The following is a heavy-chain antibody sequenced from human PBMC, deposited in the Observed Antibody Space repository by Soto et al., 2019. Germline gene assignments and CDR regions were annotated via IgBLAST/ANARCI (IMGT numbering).Heavy chain of an antibody. CDR2: ISSSSSTI. CDR1: GFTFSIYS. V-gene: IGHV3-48*01. Sequence: GGALRLSCAASGFTFSIYSMNWVRQAPGKGLEWVSYISSSSSTIYYADSVKGRFTISRDNAKNSLYLQMNSLRAEDTAVYYCARGSSGSYYNLRSGEHWYFDLWGRGTLVTVSS. CDR3: ARGSSGSYYNLRSGEHWYFDL. D-gene: IGHD3-10*01. J-gene: IGHJ2*01.